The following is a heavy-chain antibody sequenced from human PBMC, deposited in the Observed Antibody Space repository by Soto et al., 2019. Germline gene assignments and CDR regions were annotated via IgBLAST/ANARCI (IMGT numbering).Heavy chain of an antibody. CDR1: GYSFTSYW. V-gene: IGHV5-10-1*01. D-gene: IGHD1-26*01. CDR2: IDPSDSYT. CDR3: ARTGPSPCVIVGATYYYYYGMDV. J-gene: IGHJ6*04. Sequence: GESLKISCKGSGYSFTSYWISWVRQMPGKGLEWMGRIDPSDSYTNYSPSFQGHVTISADKSISTAYLQWSSLKASDTAMYYCARTGPSPCVIVGATYYYYYGMDVWGKGTTVTVAS.